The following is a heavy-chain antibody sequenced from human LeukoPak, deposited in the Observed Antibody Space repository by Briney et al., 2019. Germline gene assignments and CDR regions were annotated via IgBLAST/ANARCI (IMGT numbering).Heavy chain of an antibody. CDR1: GFTFRNYA. D-gene: IGHD6-19*01. V-gene: IGHV3-23*01. J-gene: IGHJ4*02. Sequence: GGSLRLSCAASGFTFRNYAMSWVRQAPGKGLEWVSAISGSFSGSDYTTYYADSVKGRFTTSRDDSTNTLYLQLSGLRVEDTAVYFCARGVAGPHEFDYWGQGTLVTVSS. CDR2: ISGSFSGSDYTT. CDR3: ARGVAGPHEFDY.